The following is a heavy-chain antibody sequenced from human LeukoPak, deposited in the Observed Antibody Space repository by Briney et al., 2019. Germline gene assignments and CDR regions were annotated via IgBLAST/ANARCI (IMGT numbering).Heavy chain of an antibody. Sequence: GGSLRLSCAASGFTFSSYSMNWVRQAPGKGLEWVSPISSSSSYIYYADSVKGRFTISRDNAKNSLYLQMNSLRAEDTAVYYCARARYYYDSSGYRYYYYYYMDVWGKGTTVTVSS. J-gene: IGHJ6*03. V-gene: IGHV3-21*01. CDR3: ARARYYYDSSGYRYYYYYYMDV. D-gene: IGHD3-22*01. CDR2: ISSSSSYI. CDR1: GFTFSSYS.